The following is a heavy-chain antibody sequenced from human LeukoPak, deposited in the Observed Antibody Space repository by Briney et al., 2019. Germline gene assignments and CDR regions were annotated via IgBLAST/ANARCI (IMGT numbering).Heavy chain of an antibody. CDR1: GFTISSYG. Sequence: GRSLRLSCAASGFTISSYGIHWVRQAPGKGLEWVAVVWYDGSEKYYADSVKGRFTISRDNSKNTLYLQMNSLRAEDTAIYYCARDRGDPDYYFDQWGQGTLVTVSS. V-gene: IGHV3-33*01. D-gene: IGHD7-27*01. CDR2: VWYDGSEK. CDR3: ARDRGDPDYYFDQ. J-gene: IGHJ4*02.